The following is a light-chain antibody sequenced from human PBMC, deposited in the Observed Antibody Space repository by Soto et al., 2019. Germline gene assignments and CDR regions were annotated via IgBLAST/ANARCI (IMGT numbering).Light chain of an antibody. V-gene: IGKV3-15*01. CDR3: QQYGSSPQRT. CDR1: QDVSTN. J-gene: IGKJ1*01. CDR2: GAS. Sequence: ETVMTQSPDTLSVSPGESATLSCRASQDVSTNLAWFQQKPGQTPRLVLYGASKRATGIPARFSGSGSGRHFTLTISSLQSEDFGVYYCQQYGSSPQRTFGQGTKVEIK.